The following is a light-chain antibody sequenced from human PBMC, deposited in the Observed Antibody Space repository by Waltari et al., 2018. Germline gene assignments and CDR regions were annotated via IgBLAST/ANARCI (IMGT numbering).Light chain of an antibody. Sequence: SYELTQPPSVSVSPGQTASITCSGDNLGNQYDSWYHQKPGQSPVLVIYYDSKRPSGIPERFSGSNSGNTATLTISGTQAMDEADYYCQAWDTTTVVFGGGTKVTVL. V-gene: IGLV3-1*01. CDR3: QAWDTTTVV. CDR1: NLGNQY. J-gene: IGLJ2*01. CDR2: YDS.